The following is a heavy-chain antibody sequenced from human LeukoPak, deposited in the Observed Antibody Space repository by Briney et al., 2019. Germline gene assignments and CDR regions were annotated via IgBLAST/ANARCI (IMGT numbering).Heavy chain of an antibody. CDR1: GLTFRNAW. CDR3: ARAPTKFRRDWFDP. Sequence: PGGSLRLSCAASGLTFRNAWMSWVRQAPGKGLEWVSYISSSGSTIYYADSVKGRFTISRDNVKNSLDLQMNSLRAEDTAVYYCARAPTKFRRDWFDPWGQGTLVTVSS. J-gene: IGHJ5*02. D-gene: IGHD3-9*01. V-gene: IGHV3-11*04. CDR2: ISSSGSTI.